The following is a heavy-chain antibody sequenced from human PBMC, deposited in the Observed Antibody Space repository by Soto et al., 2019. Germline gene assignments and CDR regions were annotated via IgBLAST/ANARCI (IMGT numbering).Heavy chain of an antibody. J-gene: IGHJ5*02. CDR3: ARYQPYSTGYYSFDP. D-gene: IGHD6-19*01. V-gene: IGHV1-18*01. CDR2: ISGHNGHT. CDR1: GYNFNTYG. Sequence: QVQLVQSGAEVTKPGASVKVSCKTSGYNFNTYGVSWVRQAPGQGLEWMGWISGHNGHTNYAQTFQGRVTMTTDTSTTTAYMELRSLRSDDTGVYYCARYQPYSTGYYSFDPWGQGTLAIVTS.